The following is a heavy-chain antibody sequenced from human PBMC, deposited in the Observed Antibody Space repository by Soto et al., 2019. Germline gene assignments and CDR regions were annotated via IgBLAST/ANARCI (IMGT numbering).Heavy chain of an antibody. CDR1: GFTFSSYA. J-gene: IGHJ4*02. Sequence: GGSLRLSCAASGFTFSSYAMHWVRQAPGKGLEWVAVISYDGSNKYYADSVKGRFTISRDNSKNTLYLQMNSLRAEDTAVYYCARDARYSGYDPTVDYWGQGTLVTVSS. CDR2: ISYDGSNK. CDR3: ARDARYSGYDPTVDY. D-gene: IGHD5-12*01. V-gene: IGHV3-30-3*01.